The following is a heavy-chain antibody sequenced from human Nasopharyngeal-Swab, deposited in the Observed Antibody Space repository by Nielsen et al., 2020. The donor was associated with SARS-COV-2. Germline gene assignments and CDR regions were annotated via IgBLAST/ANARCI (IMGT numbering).Heavy chain of an antibody. Sequence: GGSLRRSWAASGCTFSSYSMNWVRQAPGKGLECVSSISSSSSYIYYADSVKGRFTISRDNAKNSLYLQMNSLRAEDTAVYYCARASRGTSTRTFDYWGQGTLVTVSS. CDR2: ISSSSSYI. D-gene: IGHD1-1*01. CDR3: ARASRGTSTRTFDY. J-gene: IGHJ4*02. CDR1: GCTFSSYS. V-gene: IGHV3-21*01.